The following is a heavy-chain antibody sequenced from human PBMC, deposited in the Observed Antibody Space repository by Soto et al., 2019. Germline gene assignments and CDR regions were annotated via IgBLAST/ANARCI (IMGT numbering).Heavy chain of an antibody. J-gene: IGHJ4*02. Sequence: ASVKVSCKVSGYTLTELSMHWVRQAPGKGLEWMGGFVPEDGETIYAQKFQGRVTMTEDTSTDTAYMELSSLRSEDTAVYYCATDPPYSSGPTPYYFDYWGQGTLVTVSS. CDR2: FVPEDGET. CDR1: GYTLTELS. CDR3: ATDPPYSSGPTPYYFDY. V-gene: IGHV1-24*01. D-gene: IGHD6-19*01.